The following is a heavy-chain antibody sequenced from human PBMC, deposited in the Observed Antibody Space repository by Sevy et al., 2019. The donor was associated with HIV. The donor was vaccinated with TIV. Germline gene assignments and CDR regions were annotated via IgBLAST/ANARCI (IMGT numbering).Heavy chain of an antibody. V-gene: IGHV3-30*02. Sequence: GGSLRLSCAASGFTFSSYGMHWVRQAPGKGLEWVAFIRYDGSNKYYADSVKGRFTISRDNSKNTLYLQMNSLRAEDTAVYYYANGPLKTYYGFWSGYYYFDYWGQGTLVTVSS. CDR2: IRYDGSNK. CDR1: GFTFSSYG. D-gene: IGHD3-3*01. CDR3: ANGPLKTYYGFWSGYYYFDY. J-gene: IGHJ4*02.